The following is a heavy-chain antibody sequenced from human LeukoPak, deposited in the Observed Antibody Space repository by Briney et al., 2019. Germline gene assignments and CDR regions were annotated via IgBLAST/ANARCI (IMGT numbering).Heavy chain of an antibody. D-gene: IGHD3-16*01. Sequence: GGSLRLSCAAAGITFSSYSMNWVRQAPGKGLEWVSSISSSSSYIYYADSVKGRFTISRDNAKNSLYLQMNSLRAEDTAVYYCAGITVSRTNYFDYWGQGTLVTVSS. J-gene: IGHJ4*02. CDR3: AGITVSRTNYFDY. CDR2: ISSSSSYI. CDR1: GITFSSYS. V-gene: IGHV3-21*01.